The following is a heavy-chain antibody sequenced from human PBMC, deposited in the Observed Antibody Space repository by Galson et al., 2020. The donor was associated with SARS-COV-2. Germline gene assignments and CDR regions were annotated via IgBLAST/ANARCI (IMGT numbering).Heavy chain of an antibody. J-gene: IGHJ3*02. V-gene: IGHV3-30-3*01. CDR1: GFIFNTYA. CDR2: TSYDGNNK. CDR3: ARCGSGNYLGAFDI. Sequence: GGSLRLSCAASGFIFNTYAMYWVRQAPGKGLEWVAITSYDGNNKYHADSVKGRFSISRDNSKNTMYLQMNSLRSEDTAVYYCARCGSGNYLGAFDIWGQGTKVTVSS. D-gene: IGHD3-10*01.